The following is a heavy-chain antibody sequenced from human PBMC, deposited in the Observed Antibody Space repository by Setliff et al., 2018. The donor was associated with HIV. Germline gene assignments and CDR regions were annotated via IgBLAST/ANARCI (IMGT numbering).Heavy chain of an antibody. CDR1: GGSISSSSYY. Sequence: SETLSLTCTVSGGSISSSSYYWVWIRQPPGKGLDWIGSFYLTESTNYNPTLKSRVTISGDTSKNQVVLTMTNMDPVDTATYYCARGPYGTPDAFDIWGQGTMVTVSS. CDR2: FYLTEST. D-gene: IGHD3-10*01. CDR3: ARGPYGTPDAFDI. J-gene: IGHJ3*02. V-gene: IGHV4-39*06.